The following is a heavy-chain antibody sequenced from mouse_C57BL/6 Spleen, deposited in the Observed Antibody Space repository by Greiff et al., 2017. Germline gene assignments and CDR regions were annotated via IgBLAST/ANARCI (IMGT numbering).Heavy chain of an antibody. D-gene: IGHD1-1*01. CDR2: ISDGGSYT. CDR1: GFTFSSYA. J-gene: IGHJ1*03. Sequence: EVKLVESGGGLVKPGGSLKLSCAASGFTFSSYAMSWVRQTPEKRLEWVATISDGGSYTYYPDNVKGRFTISRDNAKNNLYLQMSHLKSEDTAMYYCARDAVYYGSSYWYVDVWGTGTTVTVSS. V-gene: IGHV5-4*01. CDR3: ARDAVYYGSSYWYVDV.